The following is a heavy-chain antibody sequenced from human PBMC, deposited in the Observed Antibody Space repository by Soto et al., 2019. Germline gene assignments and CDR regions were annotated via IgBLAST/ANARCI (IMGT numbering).Heavy chain of an antibody. CDR2: ISAYNGNT. V-gene: IGHV1-18*01. Sequence: GASVKVSCKASGYTFTSYGISWVRQAPGQGLEWMGWISAYNGNTNYAQKLQGRVTMTTDTSTSTAYMELRSLRSDDTAVYYCARDRALVVVVAATRRFDYRGQGTLVTVSS. CDR3: ARDRALVVVVAATRRFDY. D-gene: IGHD2-15*01. CDR1: GYTFTSYG. J-gene: IGHJ4*02.